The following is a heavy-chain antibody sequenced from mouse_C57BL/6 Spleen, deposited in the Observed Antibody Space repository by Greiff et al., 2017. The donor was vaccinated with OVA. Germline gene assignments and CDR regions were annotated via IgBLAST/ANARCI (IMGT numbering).Heavy chain of an antibody. CDR1: GYAFSSSW. Sequence: QVQLKQSGPELVKPGASVKISCKASGYAFSSSWMNWVKQRPGKGLEWIGRIYPGDGDTNYNGKFKGKATLTVDKPSSTAYMQLSSLTSEDSAVYYCARSAPYYAMDYWGQGTSVTVSS. J-gene: IGHJ4*01. CDR2: IYPGDGDT. V-gene: IGHV1-82*01. CDR3: ARSAPYYAMDY.